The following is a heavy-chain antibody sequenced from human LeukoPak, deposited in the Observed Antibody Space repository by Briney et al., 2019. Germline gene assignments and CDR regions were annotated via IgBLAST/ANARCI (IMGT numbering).Heavy chain of an antibody. Sequence: GGSLRLSCVASGFSFSDYYMNWFRQAPGKGLGRVSFISSSGHNILYTDSVKGRFTISRDNAKKTVFLQMNSVRAEDTAVYYCARDLFSFYYDSSGYCDYWGQGTRVTVSS. J-gene: IGHJ4*02. D-gene: IGHD3-22*01. CDR1: GFSFSDYY. V-gene: IGHV3-11*01. CDR3: ARDLFSFYYDSSGYCDY. CDR2: ISSSGHNI.